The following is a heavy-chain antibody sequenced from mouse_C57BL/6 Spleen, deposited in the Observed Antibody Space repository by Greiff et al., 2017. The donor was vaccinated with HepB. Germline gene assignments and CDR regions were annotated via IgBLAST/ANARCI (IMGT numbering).Heavy chain of an antibody. CDR2: IYPSDSET. J-gene: IGHJ4*01. CDR1: GYTFTSYW. CDR3: TGARDGYAMGY. Sequence: VQLQESGAELVRPGSSVKLSCKASGYTFTSYWMDWVKQRPGQGLEWIGNIYPSDSETHYNQKFKDKATLTVDKSSSTAYMQLSSLKSVDSAVYYCTGARDGYAMGYWGQGTSVTVSS. V-gene: IGHV1-61*01.